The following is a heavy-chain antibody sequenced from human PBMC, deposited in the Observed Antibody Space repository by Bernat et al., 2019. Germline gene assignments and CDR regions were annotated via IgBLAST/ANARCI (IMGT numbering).Heavy chain of an antibody. Sequence: EVQLVESGGGLVQPGGSLRLSCAVSGFTFDIYAMSWVRQAPGRGLEWVSTISTSGGDTNYADSVKGRFAISRDNSNNMVYLQMNSLTAADTAVYYCARGQQLAPWGQGTLVTVSS. J-gene: IGHJ5*02. D-gene: IGHD6-13*01. V-gene: IGHV3-23*04. CDR1: GFTFDIYA. CDR2: ISTSGGDT. CDR3: ARGQQLAP.